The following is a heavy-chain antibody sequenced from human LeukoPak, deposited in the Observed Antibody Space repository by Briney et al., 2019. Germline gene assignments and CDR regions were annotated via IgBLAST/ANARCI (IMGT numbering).Heavy chain of an antibody. CDR2: IYPVNSDI. D-gene: IGHD5-12*01. CDR1: GYSFTNYW. Sequence: GESLKISCKASGYSFTNYWVAWVRQMPGKRLEWMGMIYPVNSDIRYSPSFQGQVTISDDKSISTAYLQWSSLKASDTPIYYCARTPGSSDYRGYQYWYFDLWGRGTLVTVSS. CDR3: ARTPGSSDYRGYQYWYFDL. J-gene: IGHJ2*01. V-gene: IGHV5-51*01.